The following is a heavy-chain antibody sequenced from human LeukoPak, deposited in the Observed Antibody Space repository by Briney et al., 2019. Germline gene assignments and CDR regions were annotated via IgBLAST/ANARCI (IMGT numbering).Heavy chain of an antibody. CDR2: VDGDGSTT. Sequence: GQSLRLACAASGFTFTSYWMHWVRQAPGKGLVWVSRVDGDGSTTTYADSVKVRFTISRDNAKNTLYLQMNSLRAEDTAVYYCARPQHGDLYAFDIWGQGTMVTVSS. V-gene: IGHV3-74*01. D-gene: IGHD4-17*01. CDR3: ARPQHGDLYAFDI. J-gene: IGHJ3*02. CDR1: GFTFTSYW.